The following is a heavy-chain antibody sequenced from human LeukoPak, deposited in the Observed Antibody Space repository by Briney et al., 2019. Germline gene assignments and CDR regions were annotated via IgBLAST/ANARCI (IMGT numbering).Heavy chain of an antibody. CDR3: ARLDSSAYYVDY. CDR2: IYYSGTT. D-gene: IGHD3-22*01. CDR1: GDSISTYS. J-gene: IGHJ4*02. Sequence: SETLSLTRTVSGDSISTYSWSWIPHPPGKGLEWIGYIYYSGTTNYNSSLKSRVTISVDTSKSQFSLKLSSVTAADTAVYYCARLDSSAYYVDYWGQGTLVTVSS. V-gene: IGHV4-59*08.